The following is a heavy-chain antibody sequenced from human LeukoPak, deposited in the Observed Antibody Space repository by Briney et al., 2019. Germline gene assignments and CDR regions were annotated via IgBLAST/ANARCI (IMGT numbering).Heavy chain of an antibody. CDR2: IYYSGST. D-gene: IGHD3-22*01. CDR1: GGSISSSSYY. Sequence: SETLSLTCTVSGGSISSSSYYWGWIRQPPGKGLEWIGSIYYSGSTYYNPSLKSRVTISVDTSKNQFSLKLSSVTAADTAVYYCARAPPPAWKVVVITTGCAFDIWGQGTMVTVSS. CDR3: ARAPPPAWKVVVITTGCAFDI. V-gene: IGHV4-39*07. J-gene: IGHJ3*02.